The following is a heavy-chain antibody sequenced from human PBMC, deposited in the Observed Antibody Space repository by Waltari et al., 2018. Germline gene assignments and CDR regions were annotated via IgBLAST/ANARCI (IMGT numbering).Heavy chain of an antibody. J-gene: IGHJ4*02. CDR1: GGTFSSYA. D-gene: IGHD5-12*01. CDR2: IIPIFGTA. V-gene: IGHV1-69*12. CDR3: ARDDEMATIGGSFDY. Sequence: QVQLVQSGAEVKKPGSSVKVSCKASGGTFSSYAISWVRQAPGQGLEWMGGIIPIFGTANYAQKFQGKVTITADESTSTAYMGLSSLRSEDTAVYYCARDDEMATIGGSFDYWGQGTLVTVSS.